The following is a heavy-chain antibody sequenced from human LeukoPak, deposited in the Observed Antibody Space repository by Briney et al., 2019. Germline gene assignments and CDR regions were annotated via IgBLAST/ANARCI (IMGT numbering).Heavy chain of an antibody. D-gene: IGHD3-10*01. CDR2: ISSSSSYI. CDR1: GFTFSSYS. J-gene: IGHJ4*02. V-gene: IGHV3-21*01. Sequence: GGSLRRSCAASGFTFSSYSMNWVRQAPGKGLEWVSSISSSSSYIYYADSVKGRFTISRDNAKNSLYLQMNSLRAEDTAVYYCARWGPMVRGVQFDYWGQGTLVTVSS. CDR3: ARWGPMVRGVQFDY.